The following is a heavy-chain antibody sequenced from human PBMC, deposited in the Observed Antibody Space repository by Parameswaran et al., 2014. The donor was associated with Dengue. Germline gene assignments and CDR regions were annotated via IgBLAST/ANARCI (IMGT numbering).Heavy chain of an antibody. CDR3: AREPYSSSSKAIDY. CDR2: IYYSGST. J-gene: IGHJ4*02. V-gene: IGHV4-39*07. Sequence: WIRQPPGKGLEWIGSIYYSGSTYYNPSLKSRVTISVDTSKNQFSLKLSSVTAADTAVYYCAREPYSSSSKAIDYWGQGTLVTVSS. D-gene: IGHD6-6*01.